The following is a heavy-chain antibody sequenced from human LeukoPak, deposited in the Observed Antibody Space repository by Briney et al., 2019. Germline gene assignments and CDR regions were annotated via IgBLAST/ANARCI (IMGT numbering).Heavy chain of an antibody. Sequence: SETLSLTCAVYGGSFSGYYWSWIRQPPGKGLEWIGEINHSGSTNYNPSLKSRVTISVDTSKNQFSLKLSSVTAADTAVYYCARDYYDSSDWGQGTLVTVSS. D-gene: IGHD3-22*01. CDR3: ARDYYDSSD. J-gene: IGHJ4*02. V-gene: IGHV4-34*01. CDR1: GGSFSGYY. CDR2: INHSGST.